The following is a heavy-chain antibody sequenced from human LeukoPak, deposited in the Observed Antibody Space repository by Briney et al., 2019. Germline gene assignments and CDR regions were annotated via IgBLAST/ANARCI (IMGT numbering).Heavy chain of an antibody. J-gene: IGHJ4*02. CDR3: AKDLREYYYDSSGYRAFDY. V-gene: IGHV3-23*01. Sequence: GGSLRLSCAASGFTFSSYAMSWVRQAPGKGLEWVSAISGSGGSTYYADSVKGRFTISRDNSKNTLYLQMNGLRAEDTAVYYCAKDLREYYYDSSGYRAFDYWGQGTLVTASS. CDR2: ISGSGGST. D-gene: IGHD3-22*01. CDR1: GFTFSSYA.